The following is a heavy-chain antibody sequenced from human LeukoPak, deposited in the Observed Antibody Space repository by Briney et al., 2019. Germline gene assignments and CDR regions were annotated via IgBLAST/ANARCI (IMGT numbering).Heavy chain of an antibody. CDR3: AKPIGVAGTGFDY. CDR2: ISGSGSST. J-gene: IGHJ4*02. Sequence: PGRSLRLSCAASGFTFSNYAMSWVSQAPGRGLEWDSAISGSGSSTYYADSVKDRFTISRDNSRTTLYLQMNSLRAEDTAVYYCAKPIGVAGTGFDYWGQGTLGTVSS. V-gene: IGHV3-23*01. CDR1: GFTFSNYA. D-gene: IGHD6-19*01.